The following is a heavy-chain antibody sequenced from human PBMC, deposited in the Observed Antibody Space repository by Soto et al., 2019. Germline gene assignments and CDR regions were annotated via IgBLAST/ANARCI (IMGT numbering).Heavy chain of an antibody. J-gene: IGHJ3*01. Sequence: EVQLLESGGALVRPGGSLTLSCEASGFTFSNYAMNWVRQAPGLGLEWVSILRDSGGSANYADSVQGRFTISRDNSKNTLYLQINSLRAEDTAIYYCVREGSGCYYRVSFDFWGRGTMVTVS. CDR2: LRDSGGSA. CDR3: VREGSGCYYRVSFDF. CDR1: GFTFSNYA. V-gene: IGHV3-23*01. D-gene: IGHD6-19*01.